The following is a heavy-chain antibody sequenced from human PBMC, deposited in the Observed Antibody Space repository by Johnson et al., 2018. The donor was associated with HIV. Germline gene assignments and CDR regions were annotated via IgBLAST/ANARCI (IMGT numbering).Heavy chain of an antibody. J-gene: IGHJ3*01. CDR3: ARGRISVQEVDLRGGGFDV. D-gene: IGHD3-10*01. CDR1: GFTFDDYG. Sequence: VQLVESGGGLVQPGGSLRVSCAASGFTFDDYGMNWVRQAPGKGLEWVSAIGSAGDTYYPGSVKGRFTISRENAKNSLYLQMNSLRAGDTAVYYCARGRISVQEVDLRGGGFDVWGQGTKVTVSS. CDR2: IGSAGDT. V-gene: IGHV3-13*01.